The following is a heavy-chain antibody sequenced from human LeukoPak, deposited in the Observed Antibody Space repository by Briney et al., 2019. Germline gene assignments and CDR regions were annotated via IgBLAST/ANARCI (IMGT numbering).Heavy chain of an antibody. V-gene: IGHV3-48*04. J-gene: IGHJ4*02. CDR2: ITASSGTI. CDR3: AARFDY. Sequence: GGSLRLSCAASGFSISRSSMNWVRQAPGKGLEWVSYITASSGTIYYGDSVKGRFAISRDNAKNSLYLQMNSLRVEDTAVYYCAARFDYWGQGTLVTVSS. CDR1: GFSISRSS.